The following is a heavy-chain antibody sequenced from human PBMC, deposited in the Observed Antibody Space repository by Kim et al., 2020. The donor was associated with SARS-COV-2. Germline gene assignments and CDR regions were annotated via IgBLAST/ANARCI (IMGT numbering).Heavy chain of an antibody. Sequence: GGSLRLSCAASGFTFSSYAMYWVRQAPGKGLEWVAVISYDGSNKYYVDSVKGRFTISRDNSKNTLYLQMNSLRAEDTAVYYCARDHQWFRELLVPAGSTNDYYGMDVWGQGTTVTVSS. V-gene: IGHV3-30*04. CDR3: ARDHQWFRELLVPAGSTNDYYGMDV. J-gene: IGHJ6*02. D-gene: IGHD3-10*01. CDR1: GFTFSSYA. CDR2: ISYDGSNK.